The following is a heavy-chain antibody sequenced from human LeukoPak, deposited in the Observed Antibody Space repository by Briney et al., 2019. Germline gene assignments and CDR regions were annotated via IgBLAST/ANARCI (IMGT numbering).Heavy chain of an antibody. Sequence: SETLSLTCTVSGGSISSSSCYWGWIRQPPGKGLEWIGSIYYSGSTYYNPSLKSRVTISVDTSKNQFSLKLSSVTAADTAVYYCARAGVGVNWFDPWGQGTLVTVSS. CDR3: ARAGVGVNWFDP. CDR2: IYYSGST. CDR1: GGSISSSSCY. J-gene: IGHJ5*02. D-gene: IGHD1-26*01. V-gene: IGHV4-39*07.